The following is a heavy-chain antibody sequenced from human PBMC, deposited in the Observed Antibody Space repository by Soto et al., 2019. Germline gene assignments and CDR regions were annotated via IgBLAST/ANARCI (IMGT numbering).Heavy chain of an antibody. CDR3: ASRGLGRKEMATIYSYYYGMDV. Sequence: GALVKVSCKGSGGTFSGDAIGWVRQAPGQGLEWMGGIIPIFGTANYAQKFQGRVTITADESTSTAYMELSSLRSEDTAVYYCASRGLGRKEMATIYSYYYGMDVWGQGTTVTVSS. V-gene: IGHV1-69*13. CDR1: GGTFSGDA. J-gene: IGHJ6*02. D-gene: IGHD5-12*01. CDR2: IIPIFGTA.